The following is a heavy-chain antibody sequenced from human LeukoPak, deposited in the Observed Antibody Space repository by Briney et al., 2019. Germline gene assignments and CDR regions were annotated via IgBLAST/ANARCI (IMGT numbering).Heavy chain of an antibody. Sequence: GGSLRLSCAASGFTFSSHAVHWVRQAPGKGLEWVAVISNDGNNKYYGDSVKGRFTISRDNSKNTLYLLMNGLRADDTAVYYCARGQYCSGTSCYTYYYYYNIDVWGQGTTVTVSS. CDR3: ARGQYCSGTSCYTYYYYYNIDV. V-gene: IGHV3-30*04. CDR1: GFTFSSHA. J-gene: IGHJ6*02. CDR2: ISNDGNNK. D-gene: IGHD2-2*02.